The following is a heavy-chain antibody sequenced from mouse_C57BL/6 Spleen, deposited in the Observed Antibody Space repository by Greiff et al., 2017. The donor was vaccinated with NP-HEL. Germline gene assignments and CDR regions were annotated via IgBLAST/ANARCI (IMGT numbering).Heavy chain of an antibody. J-gene: IGHJ4*01. CDR1: GFTFSSYG. CDR2: ISSGGSYT. D-gene: IGHD1-1*01. CDR3: ARRRFITTVVATKDAMDY. Sequence: EVQRVESGGDLVKPGGSLKLSCAASGFTFSSYGMSWVRQTPDKRLEWVATISSGGSYTYYPDSVKGRFTISRDNAKNTLYLQMSSLKSEDTAMYYCARRRFITTVVATKDAMDYWGQGTSVTVSS. V-gene: IGHV5-6*01.